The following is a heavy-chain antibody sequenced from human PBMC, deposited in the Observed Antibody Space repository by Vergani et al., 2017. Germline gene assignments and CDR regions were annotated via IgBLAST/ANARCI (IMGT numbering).Heavy chain of an antibody. Sequence: QVQLQQWGAGLLKPSETLSLTCAVYGGSFSGYYWSWIRQPPGKGLEWIGEINHSGSTNYNPSLKSRVTISVDTSQNQFSLKLSSVTAADTAVYCCARGKLVHQYSSSWKPIDYWGQGTLVTVSS. V-gene: IGHV4-34*01. CDR2: INHSGST. J-gene: IGHJ4*02. D-gene: IGHD6-13*01. CDR1: GGSFSGYY. CDR3: ARGKLVHQYSSSWKPIDY.